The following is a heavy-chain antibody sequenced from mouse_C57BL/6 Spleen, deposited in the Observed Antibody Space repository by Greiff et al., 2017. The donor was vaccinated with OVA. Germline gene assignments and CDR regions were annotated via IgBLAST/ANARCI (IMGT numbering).Heavy chain of an antibody. CDR1: GYTFTDYN. V-gene: IGHV1-22*01. D-gene: IGHD2-5*01. J-gene: IGHJ3*01. Sequence: VQLKQSGPELVKPGASVKMSCKASGYTFTDYNMHWVKQSPGKSLEWIGYINPNNGGTSYNQKFKGKATLTVNKSSSTAYMELRSLTSEDSAVYYYARRGDYYSNYVEFADWGKGTLVTVSA. CDR2: INPNNGGT. CDR3: ARRGDYYSNYVEFAD.